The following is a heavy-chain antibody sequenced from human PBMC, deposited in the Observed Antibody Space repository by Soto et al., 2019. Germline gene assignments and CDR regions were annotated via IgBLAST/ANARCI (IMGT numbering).Heavy chain of an antibody. V-gene: IGHV3-21*01. Sequence: GSLRISCAASGFTFSSYSMNWVRQAPGKGLEWVSSISSSSSYIYYADSVKGRFTISRDNAKNSLYLQMNSLRAEDTAVYYCARDGHLEWLLYRFVYFQHWGQGTLVTVSS. CDR2: ISSSSSYI. D-gene: IGHD3-3*01. CDR1: GFTFSSYS. J-gene: IGHJ1*01. CDR3: ARDGHLEWLLYRFVYFQH.